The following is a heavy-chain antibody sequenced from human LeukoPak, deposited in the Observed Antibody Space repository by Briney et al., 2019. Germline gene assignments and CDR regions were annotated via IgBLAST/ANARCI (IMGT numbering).Heavy chain of an antibody. CDR1: GVSISSYY. CDR2: IYYSGST. V-gene: IGHV4-59*01. D-gene: IGHD3-22*01. J-gene: IGHJ3*02. CDR3: ARHDYYDSSGYYYQAAFDI. Sequence: KSSETLSLTCTVSGVSISSYYWSWIRQPPGQGLEWIGYIYYSGSTNYNPSLKSRVTISVDTSKNQFSLKLSSVTAADTAVYYCARHDYYDSSGYYYQAAFDIWDQGTMVSVSS.